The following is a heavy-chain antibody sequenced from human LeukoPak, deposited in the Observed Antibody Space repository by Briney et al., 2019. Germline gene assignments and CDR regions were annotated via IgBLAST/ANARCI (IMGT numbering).Heavy chain of an antibody. V-gene: IGHV5-51*01. D-gene: IGHD6-13*01. CDR2: IYPDDSDT. J-gene: IGHJ3*02. Sequence: GESLKISCKGSGYSFSTNWIGWVRQMAGKGLEWMGIIYPDDSDTRYSPSFQGHVTMSVDESVSTAYLQWNSLQASDTAIYYCARLMAAASAFDIWGQGTRVTVSS. CDR1: GYSFSTNW. CDR3: ARLMAAASAFDI.